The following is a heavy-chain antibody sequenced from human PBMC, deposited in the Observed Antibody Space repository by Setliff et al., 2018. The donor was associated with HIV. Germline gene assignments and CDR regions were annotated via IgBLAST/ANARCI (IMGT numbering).Heavy chain of an antibody. CDR2: IYYSEST. V-gene: IGHV4-59*11. CDR1: GASIRSHY. CDR3: ASMERGSGFSNRNYFDY. J-gene: IGHJ4*02. Sequence: PSETLSLTCTVSGASIRSHYWSWIRQPPGKRLEWIGNIYYSESTNYNPSLKSRVTISVDTSRNQFSLKMTSVTAADTAVYYCASMERGSGFSNRNYFDYWGQGTLVTVSS. D-gene: IGHD6-19*01.